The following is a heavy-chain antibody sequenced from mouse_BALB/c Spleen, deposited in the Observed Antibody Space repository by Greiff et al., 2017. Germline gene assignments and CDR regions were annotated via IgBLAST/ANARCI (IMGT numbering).Heavy chain of an antibody. CDR1: GFTFSSYA. Sequence: EVQLMESGGGLVKPGGSLKLSCAASGFTFSSYAMSWVRQTPEKRLEWVASISSGCSTYYPDSVKGRFTISRDEARNIRYLQMSSLRSEDTARYYCARDWGYDDWGQGTTVTVSA. CDR3: ARDWGYDD. J-gene: IGHJ2*01. V-gene: IGHV5-6-5*01. CDR2: ISSGCST. D-gene: IGHD3-1*01.